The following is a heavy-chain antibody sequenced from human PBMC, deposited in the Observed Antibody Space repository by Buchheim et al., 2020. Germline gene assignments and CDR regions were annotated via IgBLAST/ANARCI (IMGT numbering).Heavy chain of an antibody. J-gene: IGHJ6*02. V-gene: IGHV3-21*01. CDR2: ISSSSSYI. Sequence: EVQLVESGGGLVKPGGSLRLSCAASGFTFSSYSMNWVRQAPGKGLEWVSSISSSSSYIYYADSVKGRFTISRDNAKNSLYLQMNSLRAGDTAVYYCARKPAAIANYYYGMDVWGQGTT. D-gene: IGHD2-2*02. CDR1: GFTFSSYS. CDR3: ARKPAAIANYYYGMDV.